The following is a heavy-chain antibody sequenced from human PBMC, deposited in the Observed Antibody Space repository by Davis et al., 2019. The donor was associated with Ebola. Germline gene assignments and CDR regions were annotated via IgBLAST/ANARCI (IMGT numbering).Heavy chain of an antibody. CDR1: GFTFSRYW. J-gene: IGHJ5*02. CDR2: ISTDVSST. Sequence: PGGSLRLSCAASGFTFSRYWMHWVRQAPGKGLVWVSRISTDVSSTSYADSVKGRFTISRDNAKNTLYLQMNSLRAEDTAVYYCARDRYSNSWLQGFDLWGQGTLVTVSS. D-gene: IGHD6-13*01. V-gene: IGHV3-74*01. CDR3: ARDRYSNSWLQGFDL.